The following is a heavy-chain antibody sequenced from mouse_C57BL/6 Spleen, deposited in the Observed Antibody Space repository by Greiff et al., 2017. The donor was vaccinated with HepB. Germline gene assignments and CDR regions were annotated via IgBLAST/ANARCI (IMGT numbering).Heavy chain of an antibody. J-gene: IGHJ3*01. CDR2: ISSGSSTI. V-gene: IGHV5-17*01. CDR1: GFTFSDYG. D-gene: IGHD2-5*01. Sequence: EVQLVESGGGLVKPGGSLKLSCAASGFTFSDYGMHWVRQAPEKGLEWVAYISSGSSTIYYADTVKGRFTISRDNAKNTLFLQRTSLRSEDTAMYYCATYYSNPWFDYGGQVTLVTVSA. CDR3: ATYYSNPWFDY.